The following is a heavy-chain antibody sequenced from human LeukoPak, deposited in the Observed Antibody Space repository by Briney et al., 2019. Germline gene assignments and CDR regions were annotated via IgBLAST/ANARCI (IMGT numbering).Heavy chain of an antibody. D-gene: IGHD1/OR15-1a*01. CDR1: GLTVSSYA. CDR2: ISSSSSYI. CDR3: AKDSPSRTATTEVPVDY. J-gene: IGHJ4*02. V-gene: IGHV3-21*01. Sequence: GGSLRLSCGASGLTVSSYAMSWVRQAPGKGLEWVASISSSSSYIYFANSVRGRFTISRDNAKNSLYLQMNSLRAEDTAVYYCAKDSPSRTATTEVPVDYWGRGTLVTVSS.